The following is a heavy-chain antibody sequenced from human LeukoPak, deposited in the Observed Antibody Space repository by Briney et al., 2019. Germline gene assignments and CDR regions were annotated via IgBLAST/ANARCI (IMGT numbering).Heavy chain of an antibody. V-gene: IGHV3-7*05. Sequence: PGGSLRLSCAASGFTFSSHWMSWVRQAPGKGLEGVANIKQDGSEKYYVDSVKDRFTISRDNAKNSLYLQMNSLRAEDTAVYYCARDSGIQLWLLDYWGQGTLVTVSS. D-gene: IGHD5-18*01. CDR2: IKQDGSEK. CDR3: ARDSGIQLWLLDY. J-gene: IGHJ4*02. CDR1: GFTFSSHW.